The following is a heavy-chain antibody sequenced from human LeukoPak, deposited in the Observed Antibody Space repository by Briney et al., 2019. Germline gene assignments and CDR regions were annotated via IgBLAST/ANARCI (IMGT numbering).Heavy chain of an antibody. V-gene: IGHV4-39*01. CDR3: ARSPRSGGSCHFDY. CDR2: IYYSGST. D-gene: IGHD2-15*01. CDR1: GGSISSSSYY. Sequence: PSETLSLTCTVSGGSISSSSYYWGWIRQPPGKGLEWIGSIYYSGSTYYNPSLKSRVTISVDTSKNQCSLKLSSVTAADTAVYYCARSPRSGGSCHFDYWGQGTLVTVSS. J-gene: IGHJ4*02.